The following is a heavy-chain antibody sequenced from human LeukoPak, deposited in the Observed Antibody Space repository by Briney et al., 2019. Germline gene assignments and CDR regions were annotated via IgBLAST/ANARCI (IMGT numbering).Heavy chain of an antibody. CDR3: ARDEKYCTNGVCYLYYFDY. J-gene: IGHJ4*02. CDR1: GFTFSSYW. CDR2: IKQDGSEK. V-gene: IGHV3-7*01. Sequence: PGGSLRLSCAASGFTFSSYWMSWVRQAPGKWLEWVANIKQDGSEKYYVDSVKGRFTISRDNAKNTLYLQMNSLRAEDTAVYYCARDEKYCTNGVCYLYYFDYWGQGTLVTVSS. D-gene: IGHD2-8*01.